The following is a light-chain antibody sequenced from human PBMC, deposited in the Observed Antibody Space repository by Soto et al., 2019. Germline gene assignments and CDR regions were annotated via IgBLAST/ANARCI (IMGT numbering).Light chain of an antibody. CDR2: EVS. CDR1: SSDVGKYNY. J-gene: IGLJ2*01. V-gene: IGLV2-14*01. Sequence: QSALTQPASVSGSPGQSITISCTGTSSDVGKYNYVSWYQQHPDKAPKLMIFEVSNRPSGVSNRFSGSKSGNTASLTISGLQAEDAAEYYCSSYTGSSINTVVFGGGTKLTVL. CDR3: SSYTGSSINTVV.